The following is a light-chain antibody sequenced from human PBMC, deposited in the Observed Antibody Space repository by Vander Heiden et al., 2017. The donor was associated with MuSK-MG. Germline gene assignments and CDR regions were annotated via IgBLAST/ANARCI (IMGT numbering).Light chain of an antibody. V-gene: IGKV3-11*01. J-gene: IGKJ4*01. CDR1: QSISSY. CDR3: QQRSNWPLT. Sequence: EIVLTQSPATLSLSPGERATLSCRASQSISSYLAWYQQTSGQAPRLLIYDASNRATDIPVRFSGSGSGTDFTLTISSLEPEDFAVYYCQQRSNWPLTFGGGTKVEIK. CDR2: DAS.